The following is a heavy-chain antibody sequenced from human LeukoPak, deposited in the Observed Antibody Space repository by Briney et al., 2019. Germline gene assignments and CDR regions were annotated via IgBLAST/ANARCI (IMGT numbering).Heavy chain of an antibody. D-gene: IGHD6-13*01. J-gene: IGHJ3*02. CDR3: ARDLYRASSSWDFDAFDI. CDR1: GGSISSSSYY. V-gene: IGHV4-39*07. CDR2: IYYSGST. Sequence: SETLSLTCTVSGGSISSSSYYWGWNRQPPGKGLEWIGSIYYSGSTYYNPSLKSRITISVHTSKNQFSLKLSSVTPADTAVYYCARDLYRASSSWDFDAFDIWGQGTMVTVSS.